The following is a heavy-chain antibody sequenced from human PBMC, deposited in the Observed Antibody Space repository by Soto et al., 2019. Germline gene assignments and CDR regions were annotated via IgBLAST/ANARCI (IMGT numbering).Heavy chain of an antibody. CDR2: VNHNGRT. CDR1: GGSFSGYF. CDR3: ARGGSSDGQAAFEF. D-gene: IGHD6-19*01. V-gene: IGHV4-34*01. J-gene: IGHJ3*01. Sequence: QLHQQQWGAGLLKPSETLSLTCAVYGGSFSGYFWNWIRQSPGKGLEWIGKVNHNGRTNYNPSLKRRGTISLDMSKNQISLKLTAVTAAETAVYYCARGGSSDGQAAFEFWGQGTMGTVSS.